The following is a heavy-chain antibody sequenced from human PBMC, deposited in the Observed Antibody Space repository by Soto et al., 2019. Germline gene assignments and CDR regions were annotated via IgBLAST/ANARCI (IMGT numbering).Heavy chain of an antibody. CDR1: GYTFTTYG. CDR3: TSDSAAHGPVFDY. CDR2: ISTSNGDT. Sequence: QVQLVQSGAEVRKPGASVKVSCKASGYTFTTYGISWVRQAPGQGLEWMAWISTSNGDTHYAQKVQDRVSMTTDRLTSTAYMELKSLRSDDTAIYYCTSDSAAHGPVFDYWGQGTLVTVST. J-gene: IGHJ4*02. D-gene: IGHD6-13*01. V-gene: IGHV1-18*04.